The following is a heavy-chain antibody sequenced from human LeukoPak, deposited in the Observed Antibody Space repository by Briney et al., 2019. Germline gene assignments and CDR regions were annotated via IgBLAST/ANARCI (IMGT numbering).Heavy chain of an antibody. V-gene: IGHV3-53*01. CDR1: GFTVSSNY. J-gene: IGHJ6*02. CDR3: ARENDMGYCSGGRCYKGYNAMDV. Sequence: GGSLRLSCAASGFTVSSNYMSWVRRATGKGLEWVSVIFSGGSTYYADSVKGRFTISRDNSKNTLYLQMNSLRAEDTAVYYCARENDMGYCSGGRCYKGYNAMDVWGQGTTVTVSS. D-gene: IGHD2-15*01. CDR2: IFSGGST.